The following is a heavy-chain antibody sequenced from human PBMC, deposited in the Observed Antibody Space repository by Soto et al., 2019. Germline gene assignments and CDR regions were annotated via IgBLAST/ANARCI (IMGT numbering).Heavy chain of an antibody. CDR2: IWYDGSNK. D-gene: IGHD3-9*01. J-gene: IGHJ4*02. CDR3: ARADSGNILTGYHFDY. CDR1: GFTFSSYG. V-gene: IGHV3-33*01. Sequence: QVQLVESGGGVVQPGRSLRLSCAASGFTFSSYGMHWVRQAPGKGLEWVAVIWYDGSNKYYADSVKGRFTISRDNSKNTLYLQMNSLRAEDTAVYYCARADSGNILTGYHFDYWGQGTLVTVSS.